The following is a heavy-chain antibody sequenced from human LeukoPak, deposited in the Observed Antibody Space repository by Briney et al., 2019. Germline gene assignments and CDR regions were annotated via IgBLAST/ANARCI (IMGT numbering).Heavy chain of an antibody. D-gene: IGHD1-7*01. J-gene: IGHJ4*02. Sequence: GGSLRLSCAASGFTFSSYEMNWVRQAPGKGLEWVSYISSSGSTIYYADSVKGRFTISRDNAKNSLYLQMNSLRAEDTALYYCARGRNLADGDLDYWGQGTLVTVSS. CDR2: ISSSGSTI. CDR1: GFTFSSYE. V-gene: IGHV3-48*03. CDR3: ARGRNLADGDLDY.